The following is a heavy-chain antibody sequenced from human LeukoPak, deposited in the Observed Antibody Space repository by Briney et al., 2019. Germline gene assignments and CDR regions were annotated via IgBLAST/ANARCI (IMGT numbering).Heavy chain of an antibody. CDR1: GITLSNYG. CDR3: AKESRMITFGGVIVN. V-gene: IGHV3-23*01. CDR2: INNDGTAT. J-gene: IGHJ4*02. D-gene: IGHD3-16*02. Sequence: GGSLRLSCVVSGITLSNYGMSWVRQAPGKGLEWVSGINNDGTATYYADSVKGRFTISRDNSKNTLYLQMNSLRAEDTAVYYCAKESRMITFGGVIVNWGQGTLVTVSS.